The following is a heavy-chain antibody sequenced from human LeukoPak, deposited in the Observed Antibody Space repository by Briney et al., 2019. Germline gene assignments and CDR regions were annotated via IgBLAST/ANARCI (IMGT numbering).Heavy chain of an antibody. CDR1: GYTFTGYY. D-gene: IGHD6-13*01. CDR3: ARVNGRAAAASERWFDP. V-gene: IGHV1-2*02. J-gene: IGHJ5*02. Sequence: GASVKVSRKASGYTFTGYYMHWVRQAPGQGLEWMGWINPNSGGTNYAQKFQGRVTMTRDTSISTAYMELSRLRSDDTAVYYCARVNGRAAAASERWFDPWGQGTLVTVSS. CDR2: INPNSGGT.